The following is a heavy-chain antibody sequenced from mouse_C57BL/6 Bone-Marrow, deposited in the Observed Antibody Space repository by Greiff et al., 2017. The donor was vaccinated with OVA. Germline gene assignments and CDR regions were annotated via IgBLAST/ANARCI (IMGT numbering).Heavy chain of an antibody. V-gene: IGHV1-64*01. CDR2: IHPNSGST. CDR1: GYTFTSYW. CDR3: ARELNYYGSGWYFDV. Sequence: VQLQQPGAELVKPGASVKLSCKASGYTFTSYWMHWVKQRPGQGLEWIGMIHPNSGSTNYNEKFKSKATLTVDKSSSTAYMQLSSLTSEDSAVYYCARELNYYGSGWYFDVWGTGTTVTVSS. D-gene: IGHD1-1*01. J-gene: IGHJ1*03.